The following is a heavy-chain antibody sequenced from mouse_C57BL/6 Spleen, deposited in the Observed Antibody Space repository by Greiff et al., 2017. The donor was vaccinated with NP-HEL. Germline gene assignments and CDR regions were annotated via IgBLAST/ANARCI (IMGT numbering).Heavy chain of an antibody. CDR1: GYSITSGYD. J-gene: IGHJ3*01. CDR2: ISYSGST. D-gene: IGHD1-1*01. CDR3: ASNSPITTVVAPFAY. Sequence: EVQLQQSGPGMVKPSQSLSLTCTVTGYSITSGYDWHWIRHFPGNKLEWMGYISYSGSTNYNPSLKSRISITHDTSKNHFFLKLNSVTTEDTATYYCASNSPITTVVAPFAYWGQGTLVTVSA. V-gene: IGHV3-1*01.